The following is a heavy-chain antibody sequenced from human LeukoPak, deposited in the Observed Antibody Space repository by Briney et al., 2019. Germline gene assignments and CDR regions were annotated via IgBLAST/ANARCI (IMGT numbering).Heavy chain of an antibody. CDR2: ISSSGSTI. V-gene: IGHV3-48*03. J-gene: IGHJ4*02. Sequence: GGSLRLSCAASGFTFSSYEMNWVRQAPGKGLEWVSYISSSGSTIYCADSVKGRFTISRDNAKNSLYLQMNSLRAEDTAVYYCAREDYDFWSGYSRRALGYWGQGTLVAVSS. CDR3: AREDYDFWSGYSRRALGY. CDR1: GFTFSSYE. D-gene: IGHD3-3*01.